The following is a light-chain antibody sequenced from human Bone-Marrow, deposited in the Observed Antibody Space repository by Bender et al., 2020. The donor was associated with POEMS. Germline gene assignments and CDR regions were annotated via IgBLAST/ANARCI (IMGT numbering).Light chain of an antibody. V-gene: IGLV1-40*01. Sequence: QPVLTQPPSMSGAPGQRVTITCTGTTSNIGATYDVHWYQHLPGTAPKLLISGDNSRPSGVPDRFSVSKSATSATLAITGLQPEDEANYYCQSYDSSLSGVFGGGTKLTVL. CDR1: TSNIGATYD. J-gene: IGLJ3*02. CDR3: QSYDSSLSGV. CDR2: GDN.